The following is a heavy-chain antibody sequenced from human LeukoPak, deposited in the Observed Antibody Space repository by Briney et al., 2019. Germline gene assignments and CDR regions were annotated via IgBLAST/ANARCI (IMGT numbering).Heavy chain of an antibody. D-gene: IGHD3-22*01. CDR3: VREGLDSSGYYSDY. J-gene: IGHJ4*02. Sequence: SETLSLTCTVSGGSISSYYWGWIRQPPGKGLEWIGRIYYSGNTYYNPSLKSRVTISVDTSKNQFSLKLSSVTAADTAVYYCVREGLDSSGYYSDYWGQGTLVTVSS. CDR2: IYYSGNT. V-gene: IGHV4-39*02. CDR1: GGSISSYY.